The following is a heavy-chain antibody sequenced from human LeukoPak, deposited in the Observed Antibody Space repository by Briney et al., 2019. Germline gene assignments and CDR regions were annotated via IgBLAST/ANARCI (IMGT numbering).Heavy chain of an antibody. D-gene: IGHD3-10*01. Sequence: PGGSLRLACAASGFTFSNYAMNWVRQAPGKGLEWVSGIRGSVDTAWYADSVKGRFTISRDNSKNTLYLQMNSLRPEDTAVYYCAKSRAGDFDYWGQGTLVTVSS. CDR3: AKSRAGDFDY. V-gene: IGHV3-23*01. CDR1: GFTFSNYA. CDR2: IRGSVDTA. J-gene: IGHJ4*02.